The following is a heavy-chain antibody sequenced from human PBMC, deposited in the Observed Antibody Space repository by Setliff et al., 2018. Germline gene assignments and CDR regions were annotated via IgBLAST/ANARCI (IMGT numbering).Heavy chain of an antibody. CDR2: IHHSGKA. CDR1: GFSISSGYY. J-gene: IGHJ4*02. V-gene: IGHV4-38-2*02. Sequence: SETLSLTCAVSGFSISSGYYWGWIRQPPGKGLEWIVNIHHSGKAYYNPSLKSRVTMSVDTSMNQFSLNLNSVTAADTAVYYCARDRTYYASGTYTRWFDYWGQGTLVTVSS. CDR3: ARDRTYYASGTYTRWFDY. D-gene: IGHD3-10*01.